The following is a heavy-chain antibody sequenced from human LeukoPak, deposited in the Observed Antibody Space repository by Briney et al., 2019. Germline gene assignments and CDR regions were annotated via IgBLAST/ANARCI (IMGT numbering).Heavy chain of an antibody. CDR2: ITYSGST. Sequence: SETLSLTCTVSGYSISSGYYWGWIRQPPGKGLEWIGSITYSGSTYYNPSLKSRVTISVDTSKNQFSLKLISVTAADTAVYYCARDLDYYDSTWFDPWGQGTLVTVSS. CDR1: GYSISSGYY. CDR3: ARDLDYYDSTWFDP. V-gene: IGHV4-38-2*02. J-gene: IGHJ5*02. D-gene: IGHD3-22*01.